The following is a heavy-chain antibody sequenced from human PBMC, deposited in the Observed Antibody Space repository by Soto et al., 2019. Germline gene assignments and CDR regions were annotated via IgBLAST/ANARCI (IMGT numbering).Heavy chain of an antibody. V-gene: IGHV4-30-2*01. CDR1: GGSISSGGYS. D-gene: IGHD4-17*01. J-gene: IGHJ6*02. CDR2: IFHSGSP. CDR3: ARAPYGDYGHGMDV. Sequence: SETLSLTCAVSGGSISSGGYSWSWIRQPPGKGLEWIGYIFHSGSPYYNPSLKSRVTISVDRSKNQFSLKLSSVTAADTAVYYCARAPYGDYGHGMDVWGQGTTVTVSS.